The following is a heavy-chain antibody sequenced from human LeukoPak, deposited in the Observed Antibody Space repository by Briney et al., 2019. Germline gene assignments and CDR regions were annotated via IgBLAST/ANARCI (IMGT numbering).Heavy chain of an antibody. CDR2: INSDGSST. V-gene: IGHV3-74*01. J-gene: IGHJ3*02. Sequence: PGGSLRLSRAASGFTFSIYWMHWVRQAPRKGLVWVSRINSDGSSTSYADSVKGRFTISRDNAKNTLYLQMNSLRAEDTAVYYCARDEDWSGYYGAFDIRGQGTMVTVSS. CDR3: ARDEDWSGYYGAFDI. D-gene: IGHD3-3*01. CDR1: GFTFSIYW.